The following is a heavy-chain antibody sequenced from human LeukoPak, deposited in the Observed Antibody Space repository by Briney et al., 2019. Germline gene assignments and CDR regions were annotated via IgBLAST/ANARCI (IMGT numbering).Heavy chain of an antibody. J-gene: IGHJ4*02. Sequence: SETLSLTCTVSGGSISSSSYYWGWIRQPPGKGLEWIGSIYYSGSTYYNPSLKSRVTMSVDTSKNQFSLKLSSVTAADTAVYYCARDAREYSSGWTKYYFDYWGQGTLVTVSS. D-gene: IGHD6-19*01. CDR2: IYYSGST. CDR3: ARDAREYSSGWTKYYFDY. CDR1: GGSISSSSYY. V-gene: IGHV4-39*07.